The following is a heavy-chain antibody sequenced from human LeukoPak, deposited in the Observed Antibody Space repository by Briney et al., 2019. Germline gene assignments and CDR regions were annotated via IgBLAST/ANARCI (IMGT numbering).Heavy chain of an antibody. CDR2: IKEDGTKN. Sequence: GGSLRLSCAASGFMFSSNWMSWVRQAPGKGLEWVANIKEDGTKNYNVDSVKGRFTISRDTAKNSLYLQMNSLRVEDTAVYYCAKEGRSLQTYWGQGTLVTVSS. J-gene: IGHJ4*02. V-gene: IGHV3-7*03. D-gene: IGHD5-24*01. CDR1: GFMFSSNW. CDR3: AKEGRSLQTY.